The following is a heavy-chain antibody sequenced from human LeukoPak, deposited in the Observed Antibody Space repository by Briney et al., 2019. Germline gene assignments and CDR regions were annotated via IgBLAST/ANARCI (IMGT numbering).Heavy chain of an antibody. J-gene: IGHJ4*02. Sequence: SQTLPLTCAISGDSVSSNSAAWNWIRQSPSRGLQWLGRAYYRSKWYNDYAVSVKSRITINPDTSKNQFSLQLNSVPPEYPAVYYCARDARIAAAGYFDYWGQGTLVTVSS. CDR1: GDSVSSNSAA. D-gene: IGHD6-13*01. CDR2: AYYRSKWYN. V-gene: IGHV6-1*01. CDR3: ARDARIAAAGYFDY.